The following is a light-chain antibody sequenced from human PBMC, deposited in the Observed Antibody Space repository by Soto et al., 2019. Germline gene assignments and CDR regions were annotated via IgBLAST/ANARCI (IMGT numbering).Light chain of an antibody. J-gene: IGKJ4*01. CDR1: QSVSSY. Sequence: EIVLTQSPATLSLSPGERATLSCRASQSVSSYLAWYQQKPGQAPRLLIYGASNRATGIPARFSGRGSGTDFTLTIRSLDPEDFAVYYCQKRSNWPLTFGGGTKVEIK. V-gene: IGKV3-11*01. CDR2: GAS. CDR3: QKRSNWPLT.